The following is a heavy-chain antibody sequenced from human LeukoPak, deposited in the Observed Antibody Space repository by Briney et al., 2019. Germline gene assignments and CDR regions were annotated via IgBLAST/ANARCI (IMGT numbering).Heavy chain of an antibody. D-gene: IGHD5/OR15-5a*01. CDR3: AKTIASLGSGARYFDP. Sequence: GESLKISCKASGYSFTNYWISWVRQKPGKGLEWMGIMHPGESEINYSPSFEGQVTISADTSISTAYLEWYSLKASDSAIYYCAKTIASLGSGARYFDPWGQGTMITVSS. V-gene: IGHV5-51*01. CDR2: MHPGESEI. CDR1: GYSFTNYW. J-gene: IGHJ5*02.